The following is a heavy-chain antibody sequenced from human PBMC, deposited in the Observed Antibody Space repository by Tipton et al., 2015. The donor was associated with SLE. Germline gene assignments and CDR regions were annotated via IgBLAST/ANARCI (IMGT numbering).Heavy chain of an antibody. CDR2: IGSAGDT. J-gene: IGHJ4*02. D-gene: IGHD1-26*01. V-gene: IGHV3-13*01. Sequence: SLRLSCAASGFMFSSYDMHWVRQATGKGLEWVSGIGSAGDTNYPGSVKGRFTISRDNSKNTLHLQMNSLRAEDTAVYYCATSPTVLPDFDYWGQGTLVTVSS. CDR1: GFMFSSYD. CDR3: ATSPTVLPDFDY.